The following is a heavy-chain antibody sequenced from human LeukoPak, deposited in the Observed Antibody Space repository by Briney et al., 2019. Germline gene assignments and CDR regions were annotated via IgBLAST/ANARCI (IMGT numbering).Heavy chain of an antibody. CDR2: IYYSGST. CDR3: ARNAGIDYGDYVVDI. V-gene: IGHV4-59*01. D-gene: IGHD4-17*01. Sequence: SGTLSLTCTVSGGSISSYYWSWIRQPPGKGLEWIGYIYYSGSTNYNPSLKSRVTISVDTSKNQFSLKLSSVTAADTAVYYCARNAGIDYGDYVVDIWGQGTMVTVSS. J-gene: IGHJ3*02. CDR1: GGSISSYY.